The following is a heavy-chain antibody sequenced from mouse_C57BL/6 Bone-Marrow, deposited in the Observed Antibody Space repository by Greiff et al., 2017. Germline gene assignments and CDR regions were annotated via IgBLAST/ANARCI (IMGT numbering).Heavy chain of an antibody. CDR3: ARRDYGTPYYFDY. CDR1: GYTFTSYW. V-gene: IGHV1-72*01. CDR2: IDPNSGGT. D-gene: IGHD1-1*01. J-gene: IGHJ2*01. Sequence: VQLQESGAELVKPGASVKLSCKASGYTFTSYWMHWVKQRPGRGLEWIGRIDPNSGGTKYNEKFKSKATLTVDKPSSTAYMQLSSLTSEDSAVYYCARRDYGTPYYFDYWGQGTTLTVSS.